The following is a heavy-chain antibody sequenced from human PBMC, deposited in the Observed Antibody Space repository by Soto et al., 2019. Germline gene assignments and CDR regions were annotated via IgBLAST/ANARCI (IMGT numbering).Heavy chain of an antibody. Sequence: GGSLRLSCAASGFTFSSYAMSWVRQAPGKGLEWVSAISGSGGSTYYADSVKGRFTISRDNSKNTLYLQMNSLRAEDTAVYYCAKASYSSRPEYYYYYMDVWGKGTTVTVSS. D-gene: IGHD6-13*01. CDR3: AKASYSSRPEYYYYYMDV. CDR2: ISGSGGST. V-gene: IGHV3-23*01. CDR1: GFTFSSYA. J-gene: IGHJ6*03.